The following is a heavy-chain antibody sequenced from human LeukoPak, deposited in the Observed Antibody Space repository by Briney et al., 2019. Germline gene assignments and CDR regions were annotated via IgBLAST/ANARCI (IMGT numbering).Heavy chain of an antibody. J-gene: IGHJ4*02. CDR1: GFTFSSYW. CDR2: IKQDGSEK. CDR3: AREGGRPLYDY. D-gene: IGHD3-16*01. Sequence: GRSLRLSCAASGFTFSSYWMSWVRQAPGKGLEWVANIKQDGSEKYYVDSVKGRFTISRDNAKNSLYLQMNSLRAEDTAVYYCAREGGRPLYDYWGQGTLVTVSS. V-gene: IGHV3-7*01.